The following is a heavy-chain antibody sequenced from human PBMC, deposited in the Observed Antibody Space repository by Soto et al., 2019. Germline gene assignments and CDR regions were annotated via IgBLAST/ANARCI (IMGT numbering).Heavy chain of an antibody. CDR3: ARDPILGYCSGGSCYDRRNTGLLGSDQTNWFDP. J-gene: IGHJ5*02. CDR2: ISSSSSYI. V-gene: IGHV3-21*01. D-gene: IGHD2-15*01. Sequence: GGSLRLSCAASGFTFSSYSMNWVRQAPGKGLEWVSSISSSSSYIYYADSVKGRFTISRDNAKNSLYLQMNSLRAEDTAVYYCARDPILGYCSGGSCYDRRNTGLLGSDQTNWFDPWGQGTLVTVSS. CDR1: GFTFSSYS.